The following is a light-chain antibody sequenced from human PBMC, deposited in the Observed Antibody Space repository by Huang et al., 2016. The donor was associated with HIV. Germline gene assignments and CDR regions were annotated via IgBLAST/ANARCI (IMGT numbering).Light chain of an antibody. CDR2: AAS. CDR3: QQSRSLPRT. Sequence: DIQLTQSPSSLSASVGDGITITCRASENIVYSLSWFRQRPGRAPEALIYAASGLHAGVPSKFRATGSGTNFTLSIDGLGPEDFATYYCQQSRSLPRTYGGGTKVDI. CDR1: ENIVYS. V-gene: IGKV1-39*01. J-gene: IGKJ4*01.